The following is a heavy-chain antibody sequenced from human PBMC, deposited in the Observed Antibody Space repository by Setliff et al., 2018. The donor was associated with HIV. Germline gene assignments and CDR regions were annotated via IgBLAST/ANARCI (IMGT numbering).Heavy chain of an antibody. CDR3: ARRQWLAANFDS. Sequence: SETLSLTCAVFRGSFSGYYWTWIRQAPGKGLEWIGDINHKGSTNYKSSLKSRVTISMDTSKNQFSLKLTSMTAADTAVYFCARRQWLAANFDSWGQGTLVTVSS. J-gene: IGHJ5*01. CDR1: RGSFSGYY. D-gene: IGHD6-19*01. V-gene: IGHV4-34*01. CDR2: INHKGST.